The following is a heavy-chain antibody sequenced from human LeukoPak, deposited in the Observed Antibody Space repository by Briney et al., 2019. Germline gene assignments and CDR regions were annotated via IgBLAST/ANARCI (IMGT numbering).Heavy chain of an antibody. CDR2: ISYDVSNK. CDR3: AKDSVEFGDYVSMYYLDY. D-gene: IGHD4-17*01. Sequence: GGSLRLSCAVSGFSFSSYGVHWVRQAPGKGLEWVAVISYDVSNKYYADSVKGRFTISRDNSKNTLYLQMNSLRTEDTAVYYCAKDSVEFGDYVSMYYLDYWGQGTLVTVSS. CDR1: GFSFSSYG. V-gene: IGHV3-30*18. J-gene: IGHJ4*02.